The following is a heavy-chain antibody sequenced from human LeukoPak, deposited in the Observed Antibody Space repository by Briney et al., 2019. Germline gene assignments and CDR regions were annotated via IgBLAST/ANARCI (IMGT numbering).Heavy chain of an antibody. CDR1: GFTFSRYW. V-gene: IGHV3-7*01. CDR2: IKQDGSEI. CDR3: ASRYCSTPTFPYVGVFDY. Sequence: GGSLRLSCAVSGFTFSRYWMHWVRQAPGKGLEWVANIKQDGSEIYYVDSVKGRFTISRDNAKNSVYLQMNSLRAEETAVYYCASRYCSTPTFPYVGVFDYWGQGALVIVSS. D-gene: IGHD2-8*01. J-gene: IGHJ4*02.